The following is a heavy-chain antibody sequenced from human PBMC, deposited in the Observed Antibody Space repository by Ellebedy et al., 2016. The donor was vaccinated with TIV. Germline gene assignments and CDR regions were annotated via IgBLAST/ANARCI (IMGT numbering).Heavy chain of an antibody. CDR3: AKDGAGSSSWYTEYFQH. Sequence: GESLKISXAASGFTFSSYAMSWVRQAPGKGLEWVSAISGSGGSTYYADSVKGRFTISRDNSKNTLYLQMNSLRAEDTAVYYCAKDGAGSSSWYTEYFQHWGQGTLVTVSS. CDR1: GFTFSSYA. V-gene: IGHV3-23*01. J-gene: IGHJ1*01. CDR2: ISGSGGST. D-gene: IGHD6-13*01.